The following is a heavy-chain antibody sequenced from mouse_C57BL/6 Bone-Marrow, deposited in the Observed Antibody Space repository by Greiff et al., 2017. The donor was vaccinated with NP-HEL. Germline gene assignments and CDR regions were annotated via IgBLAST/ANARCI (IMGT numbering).Heavy chain of an antibody. CDR3: TSYGNYAMDY. CDR1: GFNIKDYY. D-gene: IGHD2-1*01. V-gene: IGHV14-4*01. J-gene: IGHJ4*01. CDR2: IDPANGDT. Sequence: VQLQQSGAELVRPGASVKLSCTASGFNIKDYYMHWVKPRPEQGLEWIGWIDPANGDTEYASKFQGKATITADTSSNTAYLQLSSLTSEDTAVYYCTSYGNYAMDYWGQGTSVTVSS.